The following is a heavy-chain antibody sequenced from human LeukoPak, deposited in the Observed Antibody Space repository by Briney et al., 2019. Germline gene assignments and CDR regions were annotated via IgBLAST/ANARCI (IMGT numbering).Heavy chain of an antibody. D-gene: IGHD6-19*01. CDR3: ARNPHSSGWYPLDY. CDR1: GFTFTNNA. Sequence: GGSLRLSCAMSGFTFTNNAMTWVRQAPGKGLEWVSYISSSSSSIYYADSVKGRFTISRDNARNSLYLQMNSLRDEDTAVYYCARNPHSSGWYPLDYWGQGTLVTVSS. CDR2: ISSSSSSI. V-gene: IGHV3-48*02. J-gene: IGHJ4*02.